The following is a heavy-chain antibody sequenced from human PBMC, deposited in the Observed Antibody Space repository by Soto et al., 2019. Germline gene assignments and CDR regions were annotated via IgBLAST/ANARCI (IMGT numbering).Heavy chain of an antibody. Sequence: GSLRLSCAASGFTFSSYAMHWVRQAPGKGLEYVSAISSNGGSTYYANSVKGRFTISRDNSKNTLYLQMGSLRAEDMAVYYCARTSCSSTSCYFPGPYYYMDVWGKGTTVTVSS. CDR2: ISSNGGST. D-gene: IGHD2-2*01. CDR1: GFTFSSYA. V-gene: IGHV3-64*01. J-gene: IGHJ6*03. CDR3: ARTSCSSTSCYFPGPYYYMDV.